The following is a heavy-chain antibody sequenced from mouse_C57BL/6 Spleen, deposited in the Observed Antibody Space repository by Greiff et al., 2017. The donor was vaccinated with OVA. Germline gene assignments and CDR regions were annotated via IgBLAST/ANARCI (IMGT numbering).Heavy chain of an antibody. D-gene: IGHD1-1*01. J-gene: IGHJ4*01. CDR2: IHPNSGST. Sequence: QVQLQQPGAELVKPGASVKLSCKASGYTFTSYWMHWVKQRPGQGLEWIGMIHPNSGSTNYNEKFKSKATLTVDKSSSTAYMQLSSLTSEDSAVYYCARRDGSGDYAMDYWGQGTSVTDSS. CDR3: ARRDGSGDYAMDY. V-gene: IGHV1-64*01. CDR1: GYTFTSYW.